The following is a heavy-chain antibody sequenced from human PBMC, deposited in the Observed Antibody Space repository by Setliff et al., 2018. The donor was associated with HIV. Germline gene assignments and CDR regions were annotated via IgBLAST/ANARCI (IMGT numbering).Heavy chain of an antibody. CDR1: GGSMNSRY. J-gene: IGHJ6*03. CDR2: IYYSVST. V-gene: IGHV4-59*11. D-gene: IGHD3-3*01. Sequence: SETLSLTCTVSGGSMNSRYWSWIRQSPGRGLEWIGYIYYSVSTKYNPSLKSRVSMSIDTSKNQFFLKMSSVTAADTAVYYCARGVVDYDFWSGSGDYYYMDVWGKGATVTVSS. CDR3: ARGVVDYDFWSGSGDYYYMDV.